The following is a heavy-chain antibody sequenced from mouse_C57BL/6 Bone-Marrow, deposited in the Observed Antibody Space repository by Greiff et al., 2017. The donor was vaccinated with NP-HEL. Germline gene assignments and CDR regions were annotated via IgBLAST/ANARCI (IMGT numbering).Heavy chain of an antibody. CDR2: IDPEDGET. J-gene: IGHJ3*01. Sequence: DVKLQESGAELVKPGASVKLSCTASGFNITDYYMHWVKQRTEQGLEWIGRIDPEDGETKYVPKFQGKATITADTSSNTAYLQLSSLTSEDTAVYYCARGEDGYYVAYWGQGTLVTVSA. V-gene: IGHV14-2*01. CDR3: ARGEDGYYVAY. CDR1: GFNITDYY. D-gene: IGHD2-3*01.